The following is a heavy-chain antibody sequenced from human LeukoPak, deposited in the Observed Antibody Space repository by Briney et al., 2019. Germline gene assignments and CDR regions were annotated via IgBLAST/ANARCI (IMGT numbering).Heavy chain of an antibody. J-gene: IGHJ3*02. V-gene: IGHV4-38-2*01. D-gene: IGHD1-26*01. CDR3: ASVRDSGSDDLDAFDS. CDR1: GYSISSGYY. CDR2: IYHSGST. Sequence: PSETLSLTCAVSGYSISSGYYGGWIRQPPGKGLEWIGSIYHSGSTYYNPSLKSRVTISVDTSKNQFSLKLSSVTAADTAVYYCASVRDSGSDDLDAFDSWGQGTMVTVS.